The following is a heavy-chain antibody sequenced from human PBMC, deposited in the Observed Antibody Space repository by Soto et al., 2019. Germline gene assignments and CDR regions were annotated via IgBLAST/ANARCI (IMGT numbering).Heavy chain of an antibody. CDR2: ISSSSYI. CDR3: ARVYDFWSGYQGSGYAFDI. J-gene: IGHJ3*02. V-gene: IGHV3-21*01. Sequence: GGSLRLSCAASGFTFSSYSMNWVRQAPGKGLEWVSSISSSSYIYYADSVKGRFTISRDNAKNSLYLQMNSLRAEDTAVYYCARVYDFWSGYQGSGYAFDIWGQGTMVTVSS. CDR1: GFTFSSYS. D-gene: IGHD3-3*01.